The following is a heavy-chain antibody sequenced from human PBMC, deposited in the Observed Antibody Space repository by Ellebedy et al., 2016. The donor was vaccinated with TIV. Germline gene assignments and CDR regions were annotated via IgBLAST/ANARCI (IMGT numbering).Heavy chain of an antibody. CDR2: MNPNSGNT. V-gene: IGHV1-8*01. J-gene: IGHJ4*02. CDR1: GSTFTSYE. D-gene: IGHD2-15*01. Sequence: AASVKVSCKASGSTFTSYEINWVRHATGQGLEWMGWMNPNSGNTGYEQKLQGRVTLTRNTSISTAYMELSSLRSEDTAVYYCATQGPSGFDYWGQGTLVTVSS. CDR3: ATQGPSGFDY.